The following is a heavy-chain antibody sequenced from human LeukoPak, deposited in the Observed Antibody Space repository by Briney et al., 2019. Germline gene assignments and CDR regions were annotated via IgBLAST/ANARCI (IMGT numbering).Heavy chain of an antibody. CDR3: ARDRSRDYYYYYMDV. CDR1: EFSLSSYS. CDR2: ISSSSSWI. J-gene: IGHJ6*03. Sequence: SGGSLRLSCAASEFSLSSYSMNWVRQAPGKGLEWVSSISSSSSWIFYADSVKGRFTISRDNSKNTLYLQMNSPRAEDTAVYYCARDRSRDYYYYYMDVWGKGTTVTVSS. V-gene: IGHV3-21*01.